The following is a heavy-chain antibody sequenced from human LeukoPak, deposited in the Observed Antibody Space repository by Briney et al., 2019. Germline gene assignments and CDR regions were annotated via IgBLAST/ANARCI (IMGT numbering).Heavy chain of an antibody. CDR3: AGDRWEVAGPVYWFDP. Sequence: GGSLRLSCAASGFTFSSYAMHWVRQAPGKGLEGVAVISYDGSNKYYADSVKGRFTISRDNSKNTLYLQMNSLRAEDTAVYYCAGDRWEVAGPVYWFDPWGQGTLVTVSS. D-gene: IGHD6-19*01. CDR2: ISYDGSNK. V-gene: IGHV3-30*04. CDR1: GFTFSSYA. J-gene: IGHJ5*02.